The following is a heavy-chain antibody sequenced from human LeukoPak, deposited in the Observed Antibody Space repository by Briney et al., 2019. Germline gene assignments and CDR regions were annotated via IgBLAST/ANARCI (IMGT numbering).Heavy chain of an antibody. CDR2: ISSSGSTI. V-gene: IGHV3-48*03. D-gene: IGHD6-13*01. Sequence: GGSLRLSCAASGFTFSSFEMNWARQPPGKGLEWVSYISSSGSTIYYADSLEGRFTISRDNAKNSLYLQMNSLRAEDTAVYYCAREYSSSPLFDYWGQGTLVTVSS. CDR1: GFTFSSFE. J-gene: IGHJ4*02. CDR3: AREYSSSPLFDY.